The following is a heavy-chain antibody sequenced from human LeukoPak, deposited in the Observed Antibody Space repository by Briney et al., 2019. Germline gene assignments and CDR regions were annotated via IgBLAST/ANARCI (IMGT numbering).Heavy chain of an antibody. D-gene: IGHD5-18*01. V-gene: IGHV3-49*04. Sequence: GSLRLSCTASGFTFGDYSMGWVRQAPGKGLEWVGFIRSKTYGGTTEYAASVKGRFTISRDDSKSIAYLQMNSLKTEDTAVYYCAKRGYSYGYLDYWGQGTLVTVSS. CDR1: GFTFGDYS. CDR2: IRSKTYGGTT. J-gene: IGHJ4*02. CDR3: AKRGYSYGYLDY.